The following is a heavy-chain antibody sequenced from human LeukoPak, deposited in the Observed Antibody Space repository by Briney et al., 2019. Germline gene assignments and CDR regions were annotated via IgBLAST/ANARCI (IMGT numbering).Heavy chain of an antibody. D-gene: IGHD2-15*01. CDR1: GVSISSYY. J-gene: IGHJ3*02. CDR2: FHYSGST. V-gene: IGHV4-59*08. CDR3: ARLGLPNAFDI. Sequence: PSETLSLTCTVSGVSISSYYWSWIRQPPGKGLEFSGYFHYSGSTNYNPSLKSRVTISVDPSKNQFSLNLRSVTAADTAVYYCARLGLPNAFDIWGQGTMVTVSS.